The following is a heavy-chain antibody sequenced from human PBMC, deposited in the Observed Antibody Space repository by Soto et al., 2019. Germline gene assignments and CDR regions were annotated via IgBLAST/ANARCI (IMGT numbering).Heavy chain of an antibody. D-gene: IGHD4-17*01. J-gene: IGHJ4*02. CDR2: INHSGST. CDR3: ARGQYPHHGDHIDY. V-gene: IGHV4-34*01. Sequence: PSYTLSLTCAAYGGSFSGYYWSWIRQPPGKGLEWIGEINHSGSTNYNPSLKSRVTISVDTSKNQFSLKLSSVTAADTAVYYCARGQYPHHGDHIDYWGQGTLVTVSS. CDR1: GGSFSGYY.